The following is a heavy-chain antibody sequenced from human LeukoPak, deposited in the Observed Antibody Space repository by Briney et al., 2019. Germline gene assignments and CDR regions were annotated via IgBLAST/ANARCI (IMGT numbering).Heavy chain of an antibody. J-gene: IGHJ6*02. D-gene: IGHD3-3*01. CDR2: ISGHNGNT. Sequence: ASVKVSCKASGYTFTRNVISWLRQAPGQGLEWMGWISGHNGNTSHAQKVQGRVTMTIDTSTTTAYMELRSLRSDDTAVYYCARARDYFGIVMISYGMDVWGQGTTVTVSS. CDR1: GYTFTRNV. V-gene: IGHV1-18*01. CDR3: ARARDYFGIVMISYGMDV.